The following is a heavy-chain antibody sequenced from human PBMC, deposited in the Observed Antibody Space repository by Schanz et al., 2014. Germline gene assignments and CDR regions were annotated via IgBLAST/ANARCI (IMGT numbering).Heavy chain of an antibody. CDR1: GGSSSDCY. CDR2: INHSGGT. CDR3: ATRRHDSTGSWSSGGSTDAFDI. J-gene: IGHJ3*02. V-gene: IGHV4-34*01. Sequence: QVQLQQWGAGLLKASETLSLTCAVYGGSSSDCYWSWIRQPPGKGLEWIGEINHSGGTNYNPSLKSRVTMSVDTSKNNSSLKLSSVTAPDTAVYYCATRRHDSTGSWSSGGSTDAFDIWGQGTKVTVSS. D-gene: IGHD3-22*01.